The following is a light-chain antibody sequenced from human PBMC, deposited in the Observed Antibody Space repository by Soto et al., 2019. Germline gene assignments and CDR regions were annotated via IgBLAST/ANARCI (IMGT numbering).Light chain of an antibody. V-gene: IGKV1-5*03. Sequence: DIQMTQSPSTLSASVGDRVIITCRASQSIGSWLAWFQQKPGKAPKVLIYKASNLESGVPSRFSGSGSGTEFTLTISSLQSDDFATYYCQHYYGYSWTFGQGTKVDIK. J-gene: IGKJ1*01. CDR3: QHYYGYSWT. CDR1: QSIGSW. CDR2: KAS.